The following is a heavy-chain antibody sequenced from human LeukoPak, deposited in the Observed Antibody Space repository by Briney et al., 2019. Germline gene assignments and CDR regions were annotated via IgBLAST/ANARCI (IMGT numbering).Heavy chain of an antibody. CDR2: ISAYNGNT. D-gene: IGHD3-22*01. Sequence: ASVKVSCKASGYTFTGYYMHWVRQAPGQGLEWMGWISAYNGNTNYAQKLQGRVTMTTDTSTSTAYMELRSLRSDDTAVYYCARNGDYYDSSGYYLDALDIWGQGTMVTVSS. CDR1: GYTFTGYY. V-gene: IGHV1-18*04. J-gene: IGHJ3*02. CDR3: ARNGDYYDSSGYYLDALDI.